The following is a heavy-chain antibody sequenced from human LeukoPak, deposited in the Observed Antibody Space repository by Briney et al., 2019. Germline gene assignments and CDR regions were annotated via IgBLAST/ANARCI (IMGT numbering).Heavy chain of an antibody. CDR1: GFTFSSYA. CDR2: ISGSGGST. V-gene: IGHV3-23*01. J-gene: IGHJ3*02. Sequence: GGSLRLSCAASGFTFSSYAMSWVRQAPGKGLEWVSAISGSGGSTYYADSVKGRFTISRDNSKNTLYLQMNSLRAEDTAVYYCAKSIRGTSYYYDSSGYYVDAFDIWGQGTMVTVSS. CDR3: AKSIRGTSYYYDSSGYYVDAFDI. D-gene: IGHD3-22*01.